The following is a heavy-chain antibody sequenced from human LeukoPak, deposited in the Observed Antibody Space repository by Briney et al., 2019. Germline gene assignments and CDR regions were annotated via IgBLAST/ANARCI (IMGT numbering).Heavy chain of an antibody. D-gene: IGHD3-3*01. CDR2: IYTSGST. V-gene: IGHV4-61*02. CDR1: GGSISSGSYY. CDR3: ARGVVDDFWSGSNWFDP. J-gene: IGHJ5*02. Sequence: SQTLSLTCTVSGGSISSGSYYWSWIRQPAGKGLEWIGRIYTSGSTNYNPSLKSRVTISEDTSKNQFSLKLSSVTAADTAVYYCARGVVDDFWSGSNWFDPWGQGTLVTASS.